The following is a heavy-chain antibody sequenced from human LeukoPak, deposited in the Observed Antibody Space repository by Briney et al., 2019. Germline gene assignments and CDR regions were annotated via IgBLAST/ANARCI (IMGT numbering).Heavy chain of an antibody. CDR3: ARAGGVIVVVVAADIPFIDY. V-gene: IGHV3-30-3*01. D-gene: IGHD2-15*01. CDR2: ISYDGSNK. J-gene: IGHJ4*02. Sequence: GRSLRLSCAASGFTFSSYAMHWVRQAPGKGLEWVAVISYDGSNKYYADSVKGRFTISRDNSKNTLYLQMNSLRAEDTAVYYCARAGGVIVVVVAADIPFIDYWGQGTLVTVSS. CDR1: GFTFSSYA.